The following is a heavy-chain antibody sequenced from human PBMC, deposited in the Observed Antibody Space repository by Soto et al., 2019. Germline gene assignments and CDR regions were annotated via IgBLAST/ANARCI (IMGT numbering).Heavy chain of an antibody. J-gene: IGHJ5*02. CDR1: GYTFTSYG. CDR3: ARDYDCSGGSCGLDWFDP. CDR2: ISAYNGNT. V-gene: IGHV1-18*01. Sequence: APVKVSCKASGYTFTSYGSSWVRHAPGQGLEWMGWISAYNGNTNYAQKLQGRVTMTTDTSTSTAYMELRSLRSDDTAVYYCARDYDCSGGSCGLDWFDPWGQGTLVTVSS. D-gene: IGHD2-15*01.